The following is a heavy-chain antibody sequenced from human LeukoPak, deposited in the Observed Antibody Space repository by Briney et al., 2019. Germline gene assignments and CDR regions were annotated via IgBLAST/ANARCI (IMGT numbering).Heavy chain of an antibody. CDR2: IGGSVGSM. D-gene: IGHD6-13*01. CDR1: GFTFSSYV. Sequence: GGSLRLSCAGSGFTFSSYVMSWVRQAPGKGLEWVSNIGGSVGSMFYAASVKGRFAISRDNSKKTLFLQMNNLRVEDTAVYYCAKRGNSWDLFDYWGQGTLVTVSS. V-gene: IGHV3-23*01. J-gene: IGHJ4*02. CDR3: AKRGNSWDLFDY.